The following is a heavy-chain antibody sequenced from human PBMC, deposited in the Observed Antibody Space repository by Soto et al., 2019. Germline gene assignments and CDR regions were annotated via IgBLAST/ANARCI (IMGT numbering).Heavy chain of an antibody. V-gene: IGHV3-48*02. J-gene: IGHJ5*02. CDR1: GFTFSSYS. CDR2: ISSSSSTI. Sequence: EVQLVESGGGLVQPGGSLRLSCAASGFTFSSYSMNWVRQAPGKGLEWVSYISSSSSTIYYADSVKGRFTISRDNAKNSLDLQMSSLRDGETGVYSCSEKGGNLTWFDPWGQGTLVTVSS. D-gene: IGHD1-26*01. CDR3: SEKGGNLTWFDP.